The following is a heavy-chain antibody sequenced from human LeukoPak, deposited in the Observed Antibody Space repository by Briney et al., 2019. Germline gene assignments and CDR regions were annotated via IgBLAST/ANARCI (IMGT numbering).Heavy chain of an antibody. V-gene: IGHV3-43D*04. CDR2: ISWGGGST. CDR3: AKDRSGNSYGHFDY. D-gene: IGHD3-10*01. J-gene: IGHJ4*02. CDR1: GFTFDDYA. Sequence: GGSLRLSCAASGFTFDDYAMHWVRQAPGKGLEWVSLISWGGGSTYYADSVKGRFTISRDNSKNSLYLHMHSLRAEDTALYYCAKDRSGNSYGHFDYWGQGTLVTVSS.